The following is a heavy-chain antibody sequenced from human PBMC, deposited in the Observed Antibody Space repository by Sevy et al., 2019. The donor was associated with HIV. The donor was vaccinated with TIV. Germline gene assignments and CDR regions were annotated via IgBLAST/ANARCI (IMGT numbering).Heavy chain of an antibody. CDR3: ARLSVYYYDNSGYYTTGNAFDI. J-gene: IGHJ3*02. CDR1: GFTFSSYW. D-gene: IGHD3-22*01. V-gene: IGHV3-74*01. Sequence: GGSLRLSCAASGFTFSSYWMNWVRQAPGKGLVWVSHINSDGSKTGYADSVKDRFTISRDNSKNTLYLQMNSLRAGDTAVYYCARLSVYYYDNSGYYTTGNAFDIWGQGTTVTVSS. CDR2: INSDGSKT.